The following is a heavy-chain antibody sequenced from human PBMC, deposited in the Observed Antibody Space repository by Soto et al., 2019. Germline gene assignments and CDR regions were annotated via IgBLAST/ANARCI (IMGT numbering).Heavy chain of an antibody. D-gene: IGHD6-6*01. Sequence: SETLSLTCTVSGDSISSSTYYWGWIRQPPGKGLEWIGCIYHTGTTYYNPSLKSRVTISVDTSKNQFSLTLSSVTAADTAVYYCARPYFSSSAMFDYWGQGTLVTVSS. CDR2: IYHTGTT. V-gene: IGHV4-39*01. J-gene: IGHJ4*02. CDR1: GDSISSSTYY. CDR3: ARPYFSSSAMFDY.